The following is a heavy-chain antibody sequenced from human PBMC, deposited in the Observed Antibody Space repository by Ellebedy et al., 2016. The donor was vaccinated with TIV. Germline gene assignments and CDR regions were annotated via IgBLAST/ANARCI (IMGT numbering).Heavy chain of an antibody. V-gene: IGHV3-23*01. Sequence: GESLKISCAASGFTFSSYAMSWVRQAPGKGLEWVSAISGSGGSTYYADSVKGRFTISRDNSKNTLYLQMNSLRAEDTAVYYCARDLRYFDWQLYYYYGMDVWGQGTTVTVSS. CDR3: ARDLRYFDWQLYYYYGMDV. J-gene: IGHJ6*02. CDR1: GFTFSSYA. CDR2: ISGSGGST. D-gene: IGHD3-9*01.